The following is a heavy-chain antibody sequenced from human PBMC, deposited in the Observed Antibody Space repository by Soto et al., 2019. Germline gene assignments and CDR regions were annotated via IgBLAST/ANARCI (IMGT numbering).Heavy chain of an antibody. Sequence: GGSLRLSCAASGFTFSSYAMSWVRQAPGKGLEWVSAISGSGGSTYYADSVKGRFTISRDNSKNTLYLQMNSLRAEDTAVYYCAKDPDYSNYDGHAFDIWGQGTMVTVSS. V-gene: IGHV3-23*01. CDR1: GFTFSSYA. D-gene: IGHD4-4*01. CDR2: ISGSGGST. J-gene: IGHJ3*02. CDR3: AKDPDYSNYDGHAFDI.